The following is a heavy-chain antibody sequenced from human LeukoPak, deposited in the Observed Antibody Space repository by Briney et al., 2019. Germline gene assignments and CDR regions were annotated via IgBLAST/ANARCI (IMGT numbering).Heavy chain of an antibody. J-gene: IGHJ2*01. CDR1: GLAVSNKY. V-gene: IGHV3-53*01. CDR3: ASYEHDVSNCYFEL. D-gene: IGHD3-3*02. CDR2: IYGGGRT. Sequence: PGGSLSRSCAASGLAVSNKYWTWVRQAPGKGLEWVSLIYGGGRTTYADSVKGRFTISRDNFKNTLYLQMNSLRAEDTAFYYCASYEHDVSNCYFELWGPGTPFTVSS.